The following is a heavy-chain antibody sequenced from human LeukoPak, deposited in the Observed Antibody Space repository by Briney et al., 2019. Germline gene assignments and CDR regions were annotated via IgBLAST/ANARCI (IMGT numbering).Heavy chain of an antibody. CDR3: ARRSPWVVVAAAGAFDI. CDR2: IYYSGST. Sequence: PSETLSLTCTVSGGSISSYYWSWLRQPPGKGLEWIGYIYYSGSTNYNPSLKSRVTISVDTSKNQFSLKLSSVTAADTAVYYCARRSPWVVVAAAGAFDIWGQGTMVTVSS. J-gene: IGHJ3*02. D-gene: IGHD2-15*01. V-gene: IGHV4-59*13. CDR1: GGSISSYY.